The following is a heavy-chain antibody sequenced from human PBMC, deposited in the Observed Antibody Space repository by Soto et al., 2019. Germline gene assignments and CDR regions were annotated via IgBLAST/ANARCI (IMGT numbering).Heavy chain of an antibody. CDR3: ARRGPLSSSGYYPLY. CDR1: GYTFTSYA. J-gene: IGHJ4*02. D-gene: IGHD3-22*01. V-gene: IGHV1-3*01. CDR2: INAGNGNT. Sequence: ASVNVSCKASGYTFTSYAMHWVRQAPGQRLEWMGWINAGNGNTKYSQKFQGRVTITRDTSASTAYMELSSLRSEDTAVYYCARRGPLSSSGYYPLYWGQGTLVTVSS.